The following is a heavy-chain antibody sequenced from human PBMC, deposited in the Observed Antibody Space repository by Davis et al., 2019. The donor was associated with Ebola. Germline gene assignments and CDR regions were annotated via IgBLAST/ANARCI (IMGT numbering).Heavy chain of an antibody. V-gene: IGHV3-33*05. D-gene: IGHD2-15*01. J-gene: IGHJ3*02. CDR3: AKELIVVVAAVVGRDDAFDI. CDR1: GFTFSSYG. CDR2: ISYDGSNK. Sequence: GESLKISCAASGFTFSSYGMHWVRQAPGKGLEWVAVISYDGSNKYYADSVKGRFTISRDNSKNTLYLQMNSPRAEDTAVYYCAKELIVVVAAVVGRDDAFDIWGQGTMVTVSS.